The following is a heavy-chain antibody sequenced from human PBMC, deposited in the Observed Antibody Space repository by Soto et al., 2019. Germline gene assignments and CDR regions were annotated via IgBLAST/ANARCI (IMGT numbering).Heavy chain of an antibody. J-gene: IGHJ4*02. CDR3: TTASTSVLPAIDY. CDR1: GFTFSNAW. CDR2: IKSKTDGGTT. D-gene: IGHD2-2*01. Sequence: EVQLVESGGGLVKPGGSLRLSCAASGFTFSNAWMSWVRQAPGKGLEWVGRIKSKTDGGTTDYAAPVKGRFTISRADSKHTLYLQMNSLKTEDPAVYYCTTASTSVLPAIDYWGQGTLVTVSS. V-gene: IGHV3-15*01.